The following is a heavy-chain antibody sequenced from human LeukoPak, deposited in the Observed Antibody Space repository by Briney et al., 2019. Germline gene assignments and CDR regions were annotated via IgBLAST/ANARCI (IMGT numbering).Heavy chain of an antibody. V-gene: IGHV4-39*01. CDR3: ARHEGYSSSWTSLYYYYYGMDV. CDR2: IYYSGST. J-gene: IGHJ6*02. Sequence: PSETLSLTCTVSGGSISSSSYYWGWIRQPPGKGLEWIGSIYYSGSTYYIPSLKSRVTISVDTSKNQFSLKLSSVTAADTAVYYCARHEGYSSSWTSLYYYYYGMDVWGQGTTVTVSS. CDR1: GGSISSSSYY. D-gene: IGHD6-13*01.